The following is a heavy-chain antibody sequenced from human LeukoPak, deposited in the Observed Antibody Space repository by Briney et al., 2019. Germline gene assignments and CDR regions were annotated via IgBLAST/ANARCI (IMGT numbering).Heavy chain of an antibody. Sequence: ASVKVSCKASGYTFTGYYMHWVRQAPGQGLEWMGWINPNSGGTNYAQKFQGRVTITRNTSISTAYMELSSLRSEDTAVYYCARGGFRYSYGYELDYWGQGTLVTVSS. CDR1: GYTFTGYY. CDR2: INPNSGGT. V-gene: IGHV1-2*02. D-gene: IGHD5-18*01. CDR3: ARGGFRYSYGYELDY. J-gene: IGHJ4*02.